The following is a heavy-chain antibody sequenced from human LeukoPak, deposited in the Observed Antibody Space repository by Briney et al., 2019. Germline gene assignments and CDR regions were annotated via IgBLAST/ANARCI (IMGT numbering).Heavy chain of an antibody. V-gene: IGHV3-21*04. CDR3: AKDRDDYLWGSYLGAFDI. CDR2: IFSSSTYI. J-gene: IGHJ3*02. Sequence: GGSLRLSCAASGFAFNTYSMNWVRQAPGKGREWVSFIFSSSTYIYYTDSVKGRFTISRDNFKNTLYVQMNNLGAEDTAVYYCAKDRDDYLWGSYLGAFDIWGQGTMVTVSS. CDR1: GFAFNTYS. D-gene: IGHD3-16*01.